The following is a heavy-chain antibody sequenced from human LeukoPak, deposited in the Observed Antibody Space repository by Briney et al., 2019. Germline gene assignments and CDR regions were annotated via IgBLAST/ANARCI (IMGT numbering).Heavy chain of an antibody. Sequence: PSETLSLTCTVSGGSISSYYWSWIRQPPGKGLEWIGEINHSGSTNYNPSLKSRVTISVDTSKNQFSLKLSSVTAADTAVYYCARGDLPDYYYYYMDVWGKGTTVTVSS. CDR1: GGSISSYY. V-gene: IGHV4-34*01. CDR2: INHSGST. CDR3: ARGDLPDYYYYYMDV. J-gene: IGHJ6*03.